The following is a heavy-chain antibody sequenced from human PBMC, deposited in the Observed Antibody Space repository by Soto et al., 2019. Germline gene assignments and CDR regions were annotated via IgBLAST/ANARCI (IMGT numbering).Heavy chain of an antibody. D-gene: IGHD3-3*01. CDR1: GFTFSSYG. J-gene: IGHJ3*02. Sequence: GGSLRLSCAASGFTFSSYGMHWVRQAPGKGLEWVAVIWYDGSNKYYADSVKGRFTISRDNSKNTLYLQMNSLRAEDTAVYYCARDGGKNYDFWSGYRDDAFDIWGQGTMVTVSS. V-gene: IGHV3-33*01. CDR3: ARDGGKNYDFWSGYRDDAFDI. CDR2: IWYDGSNK.